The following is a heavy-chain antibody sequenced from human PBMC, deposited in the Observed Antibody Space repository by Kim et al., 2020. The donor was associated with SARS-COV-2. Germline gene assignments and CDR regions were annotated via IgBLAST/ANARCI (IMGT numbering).Heavy chain of an antibody. D-gene: IGHD3-22*01. V-gene: IGHV3-30*18. CDR1: GFTFSSYG. Sequence: GGSLRLSCAASGFTFSSYGMHWVHQAPGKGLEWVAVISYDGSNKYYADSVKGRFTISRDNSKNTLYLQMNSLRAEDTAVYYCAKARLQDYYDKVGFDYWGQGTLVTVSS. CDR3: AKARLQDYYDKVGFDY. CDR2: ISYDGSNK. J-gene: IGHJ4*02.